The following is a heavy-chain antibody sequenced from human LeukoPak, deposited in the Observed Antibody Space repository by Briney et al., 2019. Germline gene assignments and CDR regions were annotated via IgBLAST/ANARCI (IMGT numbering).Heavy chain of an antibody. CDR2: ICPGGTIT. CDR3: ARDFRSADY. CDR1: GFTFSSYG. V-gene: IGHV3-74*01. Sequence: PGGSLRLSCAASGFTFSSYGMHWVRQTPGKGLIWVSRICPGGTITNYADSVKGRFTISRDDAKNMMFLQMNSLRADDTAVYYCARDFRSADYWGQGILVTVSS. J-gene: IGHJ4*02.